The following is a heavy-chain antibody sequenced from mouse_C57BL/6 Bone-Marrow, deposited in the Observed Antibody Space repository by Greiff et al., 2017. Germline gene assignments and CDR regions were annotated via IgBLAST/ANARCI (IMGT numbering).Heavy chain of an antibody. Sequence: QVQLQQPGAELVKPGASVKLSCKASGYTFTSYWMHWVKQRPGQGLEWIGMIHPNSGSTNYNEKFKSKATLTVDKSSSTAYMQLSSLTSEDSAVYYCARREKIYDYDDLFDDWGQGTTLTVSS. V-gene: IGHV1-64*01. CDR3: ARREKIYDYDDLFDD. CDR2: IHPNSGST. CDR1: GYTFTSYW. J-gene: IGHJ2*01. D-gene: IGHD2-4*01.